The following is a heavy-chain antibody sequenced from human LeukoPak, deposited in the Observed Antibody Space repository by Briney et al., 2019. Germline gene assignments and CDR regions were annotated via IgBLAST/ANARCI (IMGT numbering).Heavy chain of an antibody. Sequence: GGSLRLSCAASGFIFSDYYMSWIHQAPGKGLEWISYISSSGSTKYYADSVKGRFTISRDNAKNSLYLQMNSLRAEDTAVYYCARLRYCSSSSCYGLYYFDHWGQGTLVTVSS. CDR3: ARLRYCSSSSCYGLYYFDH. V-gene: IGHV3-11*01. CDR1: GFIFSDYY. D-gene: IGHD2-2*01. CDR2: ISSSGSTK. J-gene: IGHJ4*02.